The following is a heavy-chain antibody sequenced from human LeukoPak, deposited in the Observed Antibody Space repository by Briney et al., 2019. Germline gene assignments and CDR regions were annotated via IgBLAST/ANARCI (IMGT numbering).Heavy chain of an antibody. CDR1: GASVSSGSYS. V-gene: IGHV4-61*01. Sequence: PSETLSLTCTVSGASVSSGSYSWNWIRQPPGKGLEWIGYMFYGGSTNYNPSLKSRVTISVDSSKNQFSLKLSSVTAADTAVYYCARECLWFGLNWFDPWGQGTLVTVSS. D-gene: IGHD3-10*01. CDR3: ARECLWFGLNWFDP. J-gene: IGHJ5*02. CDR2: MFYGGST.